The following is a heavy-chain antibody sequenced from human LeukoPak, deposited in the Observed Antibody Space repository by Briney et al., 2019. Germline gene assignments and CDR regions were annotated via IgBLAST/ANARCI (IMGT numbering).Heavy chain of an antibody. D-gene: IGHD2-2*01. CDR3: ARDPGCSSTSCYHWYFDL. CDR1: GGSISSYY. J-gene: IGHJ2*01. V-gene: IGHV4-59*01. CDR2: IYYSGST. Sequence: SEILSLTCTVSGGSISSYYWSWTRQPPGKGLEWIGYIYYSGSTNYNPSLKSRVTISVDTSKNQFSLKLSSVTAADTAVYYCARDPGCSSTSCYHWYFDLWGRGTLVTVSS.